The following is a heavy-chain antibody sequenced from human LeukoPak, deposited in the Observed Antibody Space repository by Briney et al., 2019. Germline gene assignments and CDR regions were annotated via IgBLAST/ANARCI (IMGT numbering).Heavy chain of an antibody. J-gene: IGHJ3*02. CDR3: ARRYFDSRVDAFDI. Sequence: SETLSLTCTVSGGSISSGDYYWSWIRQPPGKGLEWIGYIYYSGSTYYNPSLKSRVTISVDTSKNQFSLKLSSVTAADTAVYYCARRYFDSRVDAFDIWGQGTMVTVPS. V-gene: IGHV4-30-4*01. CDR1: GGSISSGDYY. CDR2: IYYSGST. D-gene: IGHD3-9*01.